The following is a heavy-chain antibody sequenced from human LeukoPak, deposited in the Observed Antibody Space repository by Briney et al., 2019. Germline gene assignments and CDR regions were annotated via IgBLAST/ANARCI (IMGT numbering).Heavy chain of an antibody. CDR1: GFTFRSCE. CDR3: AELGITMIGGV. D-gene: IGHD3-10*02. Sequence: GGSLRLSCEDSGFTFRSCEMNWVRQAPGKGLEWVSYISSSGSTIYYADSVKGRFTISRDNAKNSLYLQMNSLRAEDTAVYYCAELGITMIGGVWGKGTTVTISS. CDR2: ISSSGSTI. J-gene: IGHJ6*04. V-gene: IGHV3-48*03.